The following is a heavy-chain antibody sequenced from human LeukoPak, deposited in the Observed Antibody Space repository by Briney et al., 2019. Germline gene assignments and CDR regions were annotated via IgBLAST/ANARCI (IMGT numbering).Heavy chain of an antibody. V-gene: IGHV4-61*05. CDR3: ARLYRLQAGYYMDV. D-gene: IGHD3-16*02. CDR2: IYYSGST. J-gene: IGHJ6*03. CDR1: SGSISTSNYY. Sequence: SSETLSLTCTVSSGSISTSNYYWGWVRQPPGKALEWIGYIYYSGSTNYNPSLKSRVTISVDTSKNQFSLKLSSVTAADTAVYYCARLYRLQAGYYMDVWGKGTTVTVSS.